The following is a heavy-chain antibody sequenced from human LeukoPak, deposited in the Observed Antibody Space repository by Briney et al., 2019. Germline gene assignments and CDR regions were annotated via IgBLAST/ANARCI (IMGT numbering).Heavy chain of an antibody. V-gene: IGHV4-59*01. D-gene: IGHD3-3*01. CDR2: IYYSGST. Sequence: SETLSLTCTVSGGSISSFYWSWIRQPPGKGLEWIGYIYYSGSTNYNPSLKSRVTISVDTSKNQFSLKLSSVTAADTAVYYCARRDFWSGYYYFDYWGQGTLVTVSS. CDR3: ARRDFWSGYYYFDY. CDR1: GGSISSFY. J-gene: IGHJ4*02.